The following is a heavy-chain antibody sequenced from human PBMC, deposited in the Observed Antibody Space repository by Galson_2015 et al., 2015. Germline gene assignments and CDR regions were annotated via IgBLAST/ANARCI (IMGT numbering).Heavy chain of an antibody. Sequence: SLRLSCAASGFTFSSFSMNWVRQAPGKGLEWVSYISSSSTIYYADSVKGRFTISRDNAKNSLYLQMNSLRDEDTAVYYCARVWGDTSGWYSLDYWGQGTLVTVSS. CDR2: ISSSSTI. D-gene: IGHD6-19*01. J-gene: IGHJ4*02. CDR1: GFTFSSFS. CDR3: ARVWGDTSGWYSLDY. V-gene: IGHV3-48*02.